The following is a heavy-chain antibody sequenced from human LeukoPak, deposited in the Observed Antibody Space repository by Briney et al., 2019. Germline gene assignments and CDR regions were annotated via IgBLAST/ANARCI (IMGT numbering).Heavy chain of an antibody. J-gene: IGHJ4*02. D-gene: IGHD5-12*01. CDR3: ARQYSK. CDR1: GVSINTGGDY. V-gene: IGHV4-39*01. CDR2: ISYSGAS. Sequence: PSETLSLTCTVSGVSINTGGDYWGWIRQTPGKGLEWIASISYSGASFYNPSLKSRVTISRDTSKNQFSLGLTSVSAADTAVYYCARQYSKWGQGTLLTVSS.